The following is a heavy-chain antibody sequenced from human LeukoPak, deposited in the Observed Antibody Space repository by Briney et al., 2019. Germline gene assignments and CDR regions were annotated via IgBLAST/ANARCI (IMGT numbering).Heavy chain of an antibody. J-gene: IGHJ4*02. CDR1: GYSFTSYW. CDR3: ARLSGTYFEEFDY. D-gene: IGHD1-26*01. Sequence: GESLKISCKGSGYSFTSYWIAWVRQMPGKGLGWMGIIYPGDSDTTYSPSFQGQVTISADKSISTAYLQWSSLKASDTAMYFCARLSGTYFEEFDYWGQGTLVTVSS. V-gene: IGHV5-51*01. CDR2: IYPGDSDT.